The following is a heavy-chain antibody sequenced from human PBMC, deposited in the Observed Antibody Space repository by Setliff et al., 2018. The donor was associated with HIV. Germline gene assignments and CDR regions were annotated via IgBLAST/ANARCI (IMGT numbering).Heavy chain of an antibody. J-gene: IGHJ4*02. V-gene: IGHV2-70*11. CDR3: APGSERLTSFDN. D-gene: IGHD3-10*01. CDR1: GFSLSPRGMS. CDR2: IDWADAK. Sequence: SGPTLVNPTTTLTLTCTFSGFSLSPRGMSVSWIRQRPGKALEWLARIDWADAKYYSTSLKTRLTISKDTSKNQVVLTMTNMDPVDTATYYCAPGSERLTSFDNLGPGTLVTVSS.